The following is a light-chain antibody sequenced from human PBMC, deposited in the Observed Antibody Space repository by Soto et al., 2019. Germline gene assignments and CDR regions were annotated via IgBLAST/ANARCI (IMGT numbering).Light chain of an antibody. CDR1: QSVSSSY. V-gene: IGKV3-20*01. Sequence: EIVLTQSPGTLSLSPGERATLSCRASQSVSSSYLAWYQQKPGQAPRLLIYDASSRATGIPDRFRGSGSGTDFTLTINSLEPEDFAVYYCQQYVNSLYTFGQGTKLEFK. CDR2: DAS. CDR3: QQYVNSLYT. J-gene: IGKJ2*01.